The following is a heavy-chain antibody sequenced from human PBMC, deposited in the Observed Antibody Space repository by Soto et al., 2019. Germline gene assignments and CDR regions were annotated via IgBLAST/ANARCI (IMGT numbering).Heavy chain of an antibody. D-gene: IGHD2-15*01. V-gene: IGHV1-69*01. J-gene: IGHJ4*02. Sequence: QVQLVQSGAEVKKPGSSVKVSCKASGGTFSSYAISWVRQAPGQGLEWMGGIIPIFGTANYAQKFQGRVTITADESTNTAYMELSSLRSEDTAVYYCATVVAATRVQEYYFDYWGQGTLVTVSS. CDR2: IIPIFGTA. CDR1: GGTFSSYA. CDR3: ATVVAATRVQEYYFDY.